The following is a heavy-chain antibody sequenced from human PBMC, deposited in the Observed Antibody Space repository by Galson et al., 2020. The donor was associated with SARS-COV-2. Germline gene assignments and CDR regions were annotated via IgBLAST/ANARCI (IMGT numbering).Heavy chain of an antibody. Sequence: GESLKISCKASGYTFKEFSIAWVRQAPGHGLEWMGWISAYDGDTDYRDIVQGRVTMTTDESTNTAHMELRSLRSDDTAVYYCVRAQFSGSYFSGAPAHWGQGTLVTVSS. CDR2: ISAYDGDT. CDR1: GYTFKEFS. D-gene: IGHD1-26*01. CDR3: VRAQFSGSYFSGAPAH. V-gene: IGHV1-18*01. J-gene: IGHJ4*02.